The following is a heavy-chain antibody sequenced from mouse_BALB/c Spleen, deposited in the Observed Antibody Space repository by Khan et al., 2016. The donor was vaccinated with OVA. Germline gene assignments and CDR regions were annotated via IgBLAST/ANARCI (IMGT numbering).Heavy chain of an antibody. Sequence: QVQLQQSGAELAKPGASVKMSCKTSGYTFINYWILWVKQRPGQGLVWIGYINPTTNYTEFNQNFKDKATLTADRSSSTVYMQLSSLTTEDSAVYYCARRGQRWDFDYWGQGTTLTVSS. J-gene: IGHJ2*01. V-gene: IGHV1-7*01. CDR1: GYTFINYW. CDR2: INPTTNYT. D-gene: IGHD1-1*01. CDR3: ARRGQRWDFDY.